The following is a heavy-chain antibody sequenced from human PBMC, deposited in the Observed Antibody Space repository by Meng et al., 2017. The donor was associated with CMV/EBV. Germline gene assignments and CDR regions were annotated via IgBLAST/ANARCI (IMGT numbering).Heavy chain of an antibody. CDR3: ARHGLRMMELYFVY. D-gene: IGHD1-7*01. J-gene: IGHJ4*02. V-gene: IGHV4-39*01. CDR1: GGSINSSSYY. Sequence: GSLRLSCTVSGGSINSSSYYWGWIRQPPGKGLEWIGSIYYSGSTYYNPSLKSRVTISVDTSKNQFSLKLSSVTAADTAVYYCARHGLRMMELYFVYWAQGTLVTVSS. CDR2: IYYSGST.